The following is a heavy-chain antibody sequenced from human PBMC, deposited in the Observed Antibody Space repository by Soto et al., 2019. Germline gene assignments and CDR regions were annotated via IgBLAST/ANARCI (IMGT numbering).Heavy chain of an antibody. J-gene: IGHJ3*02. Sequence: ASVKVSCKASGYTFTGYYMHCVRQAPGQGLEWMGWINPNSGGTNYAQKFQGWVTMTRDTSISTAYMELSRLRSDDTAVYYCARVDNLGYYYGSGSYYPPGQGAFDIWGQGTMVTVSS. D-gene: IGHD3-10*01. CDR3: ARVDNLGYYYGSGSYYPPGQGAFDI. V-gene: IGHV1-2*04. CDR2: INPNSGGT. CDR1: GYTFTGYY.